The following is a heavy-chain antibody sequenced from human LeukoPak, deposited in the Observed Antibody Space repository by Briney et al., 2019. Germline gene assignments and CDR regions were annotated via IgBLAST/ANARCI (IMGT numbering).Heavy chain of an antibody. J-gene: IGHJ3*02. Sequence: ASVKVSCKASGYTFTSYDINWVRQATGQGLEWMGWMNPNSGNTGYAQKFQGRVTITRNTSISTAYMELSSLRSEDTAVYYCARPLLSAARGGDAFDIWGQGTMVTVSS. D-gene: IGHD2-2*01. CDR2: MNPNSGNT. V-gene: IGHV1-8*03. CDR1: GYTFTSYD. CDR3: ARPLLSAARGGDAFDI.